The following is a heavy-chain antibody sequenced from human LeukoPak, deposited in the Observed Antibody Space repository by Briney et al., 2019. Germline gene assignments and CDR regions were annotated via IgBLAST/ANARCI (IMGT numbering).Heavy chain of an antibody. CDR2: ISSSGSTI. D-gene: IGHD4-23*01. J-gene: IGHJ5*02. Sequence: GGSLRLSCAASGCTFSDYYMSWIRQAPGKGLEWVSYISSSGSTIYYADSVKGRYTISRDNAKNSLYLQMNSLRAEDTAVYYCARIRGGNPNDGFDPWGQGTLVTVSS. V-gene: IGHV3-11*04. CDR3: ARIRGGNPNDGFDP. CDR1: GCTFSDYY.